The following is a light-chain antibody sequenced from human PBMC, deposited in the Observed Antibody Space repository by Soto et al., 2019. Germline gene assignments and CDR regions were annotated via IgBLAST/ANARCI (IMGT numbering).Light chain of an antibody. CDR2: WTS. V-gene: IGKV4-1*01. Sequence: DIVLTQSPDSLAVSLGERATINCKSSQSILYTFDNKINLAWYQQKPGQPPKLLIYWTSTRESGVPDRFSGSGSGTDFTLTISSLQAEDVAVYYCQQYYSTPPTFGQGTKVEIK. CDR3: QQYYSTPPT. J-gene: IGKJ1*01. CDR1: QSILYTFDNKIN.